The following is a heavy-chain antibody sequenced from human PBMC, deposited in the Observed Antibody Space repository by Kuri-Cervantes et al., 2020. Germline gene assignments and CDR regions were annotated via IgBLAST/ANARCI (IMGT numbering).Heavy chain of an antibody. J-gene: IGHJ3*02. CDR3: ASSPPHRHYYDSSGYYVSAFDI. Sequence: SVKVSCKASGGTFSSYAISWVRQAPGQGLEWMGGIIPIFGTANYAQKFQGRVTITTDESTSTAYMELSSLRSEDTAVYYCASSPPHRHYYDSSGYYVSAFDIWGQGTMVTVSS. CDR1: GGTFSSYA. V-gene: IGHV1-69*05. D-gene: IGHD3-22*01. CDR2: IIPIFGTA.